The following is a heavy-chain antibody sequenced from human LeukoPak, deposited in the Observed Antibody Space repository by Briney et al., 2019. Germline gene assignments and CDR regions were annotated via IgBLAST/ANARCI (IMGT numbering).Heavy chain of an antibody. CDR1: GFTFSSYA. D-gene: IGHD2-15*01. Sequence: TGGSLRLSCAASGFTFSSYAMSWVRQAPGKGLEWVSSISDSGGSTYYTDSVKGRFTISRDNPKNTLYLQMNSLRAEDTAVYYCAKSPYGAGDIFDFWGQGTLVTVSS. V-gene: IGHV3-23*01. CDR3: AKSPYGAGDIFDF. J-gene: IGHJ4*02. CDR2: ISDSGGST.